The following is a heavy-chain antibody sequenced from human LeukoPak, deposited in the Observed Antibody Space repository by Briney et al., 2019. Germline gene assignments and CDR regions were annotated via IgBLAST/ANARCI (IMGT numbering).Heavy chain of an antibody. CDR3: ARDNKPAPNRGGWY. V-gene: IGHV1-3*01. CDR2: INAGNGNT. D-gene: IGHD2-2*01. J-gene: IGHJ4*02. CDR1: GYTFTSYA. Sequence: ASVKVSCKTSGYTFTSYAMHWVRQAPGQRLEWMGWINAGNGNTKYSQKFRGRVTITRDTSASTAYMEVSSLRSEDTAVYYCARDNKPAPNRGGWYWGQGTLVTVSS.